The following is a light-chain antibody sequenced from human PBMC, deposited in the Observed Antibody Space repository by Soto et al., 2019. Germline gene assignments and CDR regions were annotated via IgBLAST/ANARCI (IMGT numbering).Light chain of an antibody. CDR2: EVN. CDR1: SSDVGGYNY. V-gene: IGLV2-8*01. J-gene: IGLJ1*01. Sequence: QSVLTQPPSASGSPGQSVAISCTGTSSDVGGYNYVSWYQQHPGKAPKLMIYEVNKRPSGVPDRFSGSKSGNTASLTVSGLQAEDEADYYCSSYAGSSSVFGTGTRSPP. CDR3: SSYAGSSSV.